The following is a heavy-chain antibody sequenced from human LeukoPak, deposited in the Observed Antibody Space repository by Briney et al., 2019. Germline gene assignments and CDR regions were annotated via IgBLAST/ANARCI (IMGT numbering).Heavy chain of an antibody. CDR3: ARFHSSGWGYFDY. D-gene: IGHD6-19*01. J-gene: IGHJ4*02. Sequence: SETLSLTCSVSGGSLINYYWSWVRQPPGKGLEWIGYIRYSGKTDSNPSLKSRVTISVDTSKNQFSLKLSSVTAADTAVYYCARFHSSGWGYFDYWGQGTLVTVSS. CDR2: IRYSGKT. V-gene: IGHV4-59*01. CDR1: GGSLINYY.